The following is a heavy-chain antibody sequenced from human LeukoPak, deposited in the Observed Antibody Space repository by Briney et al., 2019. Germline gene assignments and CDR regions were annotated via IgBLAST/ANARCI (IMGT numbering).Heavy chain of an antibody. V-gene: IGHV1-2*06. CDR2: IKPNSGFT. Sequence: GASVKVSCKTSGYSFTAYYLHWVRQAPGQGHEWIGRIKPNSGFTDYAQKFQGRVTMTGDTSTRTAYMDLSSLTSDDTAVYYCASALRRNEDLDFWGQGTLVTVSS. CDR3: ASALRRNEDLDF. CDR1: GYSFTAYY. D-gene: IGHD1-1*01. J-gene: IGHJ4*02.